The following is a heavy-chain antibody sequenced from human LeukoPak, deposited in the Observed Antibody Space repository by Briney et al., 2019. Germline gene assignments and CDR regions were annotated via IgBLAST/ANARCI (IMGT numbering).Heavy chain of an antibody. Sequence: GGSLRLSCAASGFTFSSYSMNWVRQAPGKGLEWVSYISSSSSTIYYADSVKGRFTISRDNAKNSLYLQMNSLRAEDTAVYYCARVTISAAAGNNWFDPWGQGTLVTVSS. D-gene: IGHD6-13*01. CDR3: ARVTISAAAGNNWFDP. J-gene: IGHJ5*02. CDR1: GFTFSSYS. CDR2: ISSSSSTI. V-gene: IGHV3-48*01.